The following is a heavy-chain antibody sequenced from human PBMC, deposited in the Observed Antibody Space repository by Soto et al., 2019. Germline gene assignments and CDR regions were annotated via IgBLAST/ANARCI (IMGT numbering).Heavy chain of an antibody. CDR3: ARRLHQGGMDV. CDR1: GGTFSSYA. D-gene: IGHD5-18*01. Sequence: QVQLVQSGAEVKKPGSSVKVSSKASGGTFSSYAIRWVRQAPGQGLEWMGGIIPIFGTANYAQKFQGRVTITAVESTITASMELSSLRSEDTAVYYCARRLHQGGMDVWGQGTTVTVSS. CDR2: IIPIFGTA. J-gene: IGHJ6*02. V-gene: IGHV1-69*12.